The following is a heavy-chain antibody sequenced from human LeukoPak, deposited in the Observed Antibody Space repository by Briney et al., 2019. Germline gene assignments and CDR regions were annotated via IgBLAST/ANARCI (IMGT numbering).Heavy chain of an antibody. V-gene: IGHV3-30*02. CDR1: GFTFSSYG. D-gene: IGHD6-13*01. J-gene: IGHJ1*01. CDR2: IWYDGSNK. CDR3: AKDTGYSSSWYVSWWYFQH. Sequence: GGSLRLSCAASGFTFSSYGMHWVRQAPGKGLEWVAVIWYDGSNKYYADSVKGRFTISRDNSKNTLYLQMNSLRAEDTAVYYCAKDTGYSSSWYVSWWYFQHWGQGTLVTVSS.